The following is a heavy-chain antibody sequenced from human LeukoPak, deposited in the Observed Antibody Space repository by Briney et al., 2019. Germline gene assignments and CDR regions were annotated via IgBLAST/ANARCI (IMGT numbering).Heavy chain of an antibody. J-gene: IGHJ4*02. CDR2: IYTSGST. D-gene: IGHD3-22*01. Sequence: SETLCLTCTVSGGSISSYYWSWIRQPAGKGLEWIGRIYTSGSTNYNPSLKSRVTMSVDTSKNRFSLKLSSVTAADTAVYYCARGESGDSSGYYYPYYFDYWGQGTLVTVSS. CDR3: ARGESGDSSGYYYPYYFDY. CDR1: GGSISSYY. V-gene: IGHV4-4*07.